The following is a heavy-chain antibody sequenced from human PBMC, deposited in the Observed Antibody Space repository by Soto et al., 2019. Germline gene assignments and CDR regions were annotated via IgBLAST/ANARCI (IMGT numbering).Heavy chain of an antibody. CDR1: GGSFSDTY. V-gene: IGHV4-34*01. CDR3: ARDVRLFRGSFDS. J-gene: IGHJ5*01. CDR2: INHNTNT. Sequence: SETLSLTCAVYGGSFSDTYWNWFRQPPGKGLEWIGEINHNTNTIYNPSLTSRVTISVDTSKNHFSLKLTSVTAADTAVYYCARDVRLFRGSFDSWGQGTLVTVSS. D-gene: IGHD2-15*01.